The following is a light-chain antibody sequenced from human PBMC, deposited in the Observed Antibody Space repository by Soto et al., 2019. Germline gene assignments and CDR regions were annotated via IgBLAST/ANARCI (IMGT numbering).Light chain of an antibody. V-gene: IGKV1-39*01. CDR3: EQSYRTPIT. J-gene: IGKJ5*01. CDR2: AAS. CDR1: QDISNY. Sequence: DIQMTQSPSSLSASVGYRVTITCQASQDISNYLNWYQQKPGKAPKVLIYAASNLQSGVPSRFSGSGSGTDFNLNISSLKPQDFATYYCEQSYRTPITFGKAKRLEIK.